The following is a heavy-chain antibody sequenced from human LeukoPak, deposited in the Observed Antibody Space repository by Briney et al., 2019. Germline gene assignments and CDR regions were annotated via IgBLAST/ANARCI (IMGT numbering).Heavy chain of an antibody. CDR1: GFTFSKYG. CDR3: AKDAIIVATIREIDS. D-gene: IGHD5-12*01. V-gene: IGHV3-30*18. CDR2: ISYDGNDK. Sequence: RSLRLSCAASGFTFSKYGMYWVRQAPGKGLEWVTFISYDGNDKYYGDSVKGRFTISRDNSKNTLYLQMNSLRPEDTAVYYCAKDAIIVATIREIDSWGQGTLVTVSS. J-gene: IGHJ4*02.